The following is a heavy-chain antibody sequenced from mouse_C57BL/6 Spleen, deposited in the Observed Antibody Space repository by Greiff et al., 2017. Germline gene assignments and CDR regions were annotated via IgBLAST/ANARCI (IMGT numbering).Heavy chain of an antibody. Sequence: VKLLESGAELVRPGASVTLSCKASGYTFTDYEMHWVKQTPVHGLEWIGAIDPETGGTAYNQKFKGKAILTADKSSSTAYMELRSLTSADSAVYYCTAVVADYWGQGTTLTVSS. CDR3: TAVVADY. CDR2: IDPETGGT. J-gene: IGHJ2*01. D-gene: IGHD1-1*01. CDR1: GYTFTDYE. V-gene: IGHV1-15*01.